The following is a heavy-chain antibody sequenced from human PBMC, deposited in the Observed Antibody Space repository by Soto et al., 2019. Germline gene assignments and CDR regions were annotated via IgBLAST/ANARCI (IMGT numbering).Heavy chain of an antibody. CDR2: IYYSGST. Sequence: SETLSLTCTVSGGSISSGGYYWSWIRQHPGKGLEWIGYIYYSGSTYYNPSLKSRVTISVDTSKNQFSLKLSSVTAADTAVYYCARVGDYCSGGSCHPPWFDPWGQGTLVTVSS. D-gene: IGHD2-15*01. J-gene: IGHJ5*02. CDR3: ARVGDYCSGGSCHPPWFDP. V-gene: IGHV4-31*03. CDR1: GGSISSGGYY.